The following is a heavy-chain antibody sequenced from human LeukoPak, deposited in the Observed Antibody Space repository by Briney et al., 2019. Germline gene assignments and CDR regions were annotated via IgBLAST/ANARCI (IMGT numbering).Heavy chain of an antibody. D-gene: IGHD3-22*01. Sequence: GGSLRLSCAASGFTFSNYPMSWVRQAPGKGLERISSVSDSGDSTFYADSVKGRFTISRDNSQNTLYLHMNSLRVEDTAVYYCAKYDLSSSWTRTAFDYWGQGTLVSVSS. CDR1: GFTFSNYP. J-gene: IGHJ4*02. CDR3: AKYDLSSSWTRTAFDY. V-gene: IGHV3-23*01. CDR2: VSDSGDST.